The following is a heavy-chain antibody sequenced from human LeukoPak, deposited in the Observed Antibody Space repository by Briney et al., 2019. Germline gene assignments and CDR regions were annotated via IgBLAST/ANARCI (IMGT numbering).Heavy chain of an antibody. J-gene: IGHJ4*02. CDR3: AIWTSGNY. D-gene: IGHD1-1*01. V-gene: IGHV3-7*01. Sequence: GGSLGLSCAASGFTFNRSWMNWVRQAPGKGLEWVANLDPSGSQKRYVDSVKGRFIISKDNPGASLYLDMYSLRAEDTAIYYCAIWTSGNYWGQGTLVPVSS. CDR1: GFTFNRSW. CDR2: LDPSGSQK.